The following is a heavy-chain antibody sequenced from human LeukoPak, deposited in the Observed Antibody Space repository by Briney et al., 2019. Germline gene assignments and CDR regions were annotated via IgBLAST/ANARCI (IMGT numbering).Heavy chain of an antibody. D-gene: IGHD3-10*01. J-gene: IGHJ4*02. V-gene: IGHV3-23*01. CDR3: AKWPRPNYYGSGSYSSY. Sequence: GGSLRLSCAAPGFTFSSYAMSWVRQAPGKGLEWVSAISGSGGSTYYADSVKGRFTISRDNSKNTLYLQMNSLRAEDTAVYYCAKWPRPNYYGSGSYSSYWGQGTLVTVSS. CDR2: ISGSGGST. CDR1: GFTFSSYA.